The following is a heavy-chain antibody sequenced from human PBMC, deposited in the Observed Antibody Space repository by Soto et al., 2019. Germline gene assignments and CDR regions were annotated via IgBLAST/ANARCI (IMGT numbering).Heavy chain of an antibody. CDR2: ISYDGSNK. V-gene: IGHV3-30-3*01. J-gene: IGHJ4*02. CDR3: ARDGHDILTGYPRSGYFDY. D-gene: IGHD3-9*01. CDR1: GFTFSSYA. Sequence: PGGSLRLSCAASGFTFSSYAMHWVRQAPGKGLEWVAVISYDGSNKYYADSVKGRFTISRDNSKNTLYLQMNSLRAEDTAVYYCARDGHDILTGYPRSGYFDYWGQGTLVTVSS.